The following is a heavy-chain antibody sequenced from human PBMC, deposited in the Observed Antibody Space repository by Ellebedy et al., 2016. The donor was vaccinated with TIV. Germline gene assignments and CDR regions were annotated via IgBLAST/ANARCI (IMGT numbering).Heavy chain of an antibody. V-gene: IGHV3-48*01. D-gene: IGHD3-10*01. Sequence: PGGSLRLSCSASGFTFNTYNMQWLRQAPGKGLEWVSYINSRGSPMYYADSVKGRFTISRDNAKNSLYLQMNSLRAEDTAVYYCASLPIPDGESFDYWGQGTLVTVSS. CDR3: ASLPIPDGESFDY. J-gene: IGHJ4*02. CDR2: INSRGSPM. CDR1: GFTFNTYN.